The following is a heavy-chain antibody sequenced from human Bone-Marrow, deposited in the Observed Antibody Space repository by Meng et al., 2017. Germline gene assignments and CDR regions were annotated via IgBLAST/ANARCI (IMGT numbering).Heavy chain of an antibody. Sequence: SETLSLTCTVSGGSISSYFWTWIRQPPGKGLEWIGYIYYSGSTNYNPSLKSRVTISVDTSKNQFSLKVSSVTAADTAVYYCARVDDYVDFDPPVSPAFDIWGQGTMVTVSS. V-gene: IGHV4-59*01. CDR2: IYYSGST. J-gene: IGHJ3*02. D-gene: IGHD4-17*01. CDR1: GGSISSYF. CDR3: ARVDDYVDFDPPVSPAFDI.